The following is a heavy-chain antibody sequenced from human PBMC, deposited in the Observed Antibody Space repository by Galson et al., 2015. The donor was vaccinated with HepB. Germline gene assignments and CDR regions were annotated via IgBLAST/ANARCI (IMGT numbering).Heavy chain of an antibody. Sequence: SLRLSCAASGFTFSDYYMSWIRQAPGKGLEWVSYISSSSSYTNYADSVKGRFTISRDNAKNSLYLQMNSLRAEDTAVYYCARTRTYGDYEDPYGMDVWGQGTTVTVSS. D-gene: IGHD4-17*01. CDR2: ISSSSSYT. CDR3: ARTRTYGDYEDPYGMDV. CDR1: GFTFSDYY. V-gene: IGHV3-11*06. J-gene: IGHJ6*02.